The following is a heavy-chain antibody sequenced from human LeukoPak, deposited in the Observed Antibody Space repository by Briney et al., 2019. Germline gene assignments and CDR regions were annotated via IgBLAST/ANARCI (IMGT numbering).Heavy chain of an antibody. J-gene: IGHJ3*02. CDR2: IYYSGST. CDR3: ASQYSSAWYGNAFDI. D-gene: IGHD6-19*01. Sequence: PSETLSLTCAVSGGSISSSTYYWGWIRQPSGKGLEWIGSIYYSGSTYYNPSLKSRVTISVDTSKNQFSLRLSSVTAADTAVYYCASQYSSAWYGNAFDIWGQGTLVTVSS. V-gene: IGHV4-39*01. CDR1: GGSISSSTYY.